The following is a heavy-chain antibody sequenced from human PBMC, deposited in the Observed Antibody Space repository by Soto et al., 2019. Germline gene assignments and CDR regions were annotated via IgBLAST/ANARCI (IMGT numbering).Heavy chain of an antibody. D-gene: IGHD1-26*01. V-gene: IGHV3-33*01. Sequence: QVQLVESGGGVVQPGGSLRLSCVASGFTFNYYGIHWVRQAPGKGLEWVAVIWYDGTKKDYVDSVQGRFTVSRDNSRNTVHLQMNSLRADDTAIYYCARDGSSTHLYYGLDAWGQGTLVAVSS. CDR3: ARDGSSTHLYYGLDA. CDR2: IWYDGTKK. CDR1: GFTFNYYG. J-gene: IGHJ6*02.